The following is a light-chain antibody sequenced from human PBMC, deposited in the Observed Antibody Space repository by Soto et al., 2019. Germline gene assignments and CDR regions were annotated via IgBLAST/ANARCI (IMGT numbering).Light chain of an antibody. CDR1: QSVSRY. Sequence: EFALTQSPATLSLSPGERATLSCRASQSVSRYLAWYQQRPGQAPRLLISDASTRTTGVPARFSGSGSGTEFTLTITSLQSEDFAVYCCQQYNNWPLTFGPGTRLGL. CDR2: DAS. CDR3: QQYNNWPLT. V-gene: IGKV3D-15*01. J-gene: IGKJ5*01.